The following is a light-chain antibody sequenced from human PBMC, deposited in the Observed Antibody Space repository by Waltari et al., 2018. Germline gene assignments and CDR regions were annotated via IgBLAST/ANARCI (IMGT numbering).Light chain of an antibody. J-gene: IGLJ3*02. CDR1: SSTIGAGYD. Sequence: QSVLTQPPSVSGAPGQRVTISCTGSSSTIGAGYDVHWYHPLPGTAPKLLIYGNSNRPSGVPDRFSGSKSGTSASLAITGLQAEDEADYYCQSYDSSLSGWVFGGGTKLTVL. CDR2: GNS. V-gene: IGLV1-40*01. CDR3: QSYDSSLSGWV.